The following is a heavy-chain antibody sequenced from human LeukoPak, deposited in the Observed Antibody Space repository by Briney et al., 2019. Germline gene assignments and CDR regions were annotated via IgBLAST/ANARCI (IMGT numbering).Heavy chain of an antibody. D-gene: IGHD1-14*01. CDR3: ARPRSYYYMDV. Sequence: PSETLSLTCTVSGGTISSSSYYWGWIRQPRGKGLEWIGSIYYSCGTYYNPSLKSRVTISVDTSKNQFSLKLSSVTAADTAVYYCARPRSYYYMDVWGKGTTVTVSS. CDR1: GGTISSSSYY. J-gene: IGHJ6*03. V-gene: IGHV4-39*01. CDR2: IYYSCGT.